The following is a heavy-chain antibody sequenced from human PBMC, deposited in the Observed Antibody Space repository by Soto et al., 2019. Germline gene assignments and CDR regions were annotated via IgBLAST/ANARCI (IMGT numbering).Heavy chain of an antibody. D-gene: IGHD6-6*01. CDR2: IIPIFGTA. J-gene: IGHJ6*02. CDR1: GGTFSSYA. CDR3: AREQLPLLDYYYGMDV. V-gene: IGHV1-69*01. Sequence: QVQLVQSGAEVKKPGSSVKVSCKASGGTFSSYAISWVRQAPGQGLEWMGGIIPIFGTANYAQKFQGRVTITADESMSTAYMELSSLRSEDTAVYYCAREQLPLLDYYYGMDVWGQGTTVTVSS.